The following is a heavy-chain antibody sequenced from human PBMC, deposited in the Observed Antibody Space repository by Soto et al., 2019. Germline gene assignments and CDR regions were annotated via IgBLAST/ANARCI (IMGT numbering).Heavy chain of an antibody. CDR1: GYTFTSYA. CDR2: INTGNGNT. Sequence: GASVKVSCKASGYTFTSYAMHWVRQAHGQRLEWMGWINTGNGNTKYAQKFQGRVTMTRDTSISTGYMELSRLRSDDTAVYYCARGGITGSHYYYYYMDVWGKGTTVTVSS. J-gene: IGHJ6*03. D-gene: IGHD1-20*01. CDR3: ARGGITGSHYYYYYMDV. V-gene: IGHV1-3*04.